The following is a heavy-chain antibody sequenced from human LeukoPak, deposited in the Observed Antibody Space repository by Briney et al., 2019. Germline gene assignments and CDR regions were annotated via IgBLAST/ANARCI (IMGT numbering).Heavy chain of an antibody. D-gene: IGHD2-15*01. CDR1: GYTFTSYA. CDR3: ARDSSGGNDY. J-gene: IGHJ4*02. Sequence: ASVKVSCKASGYTFTSYAMHWVRQAPGQRLEWMGWINAGNGNTKYSQEFQGRVTMTTDTSTSTAYVELRSLRSDDTAVYYCARDSSGGNDYWGQGTLVTVSS. CDR2: INAGNGNT. V-gene: IGHV1-3*01.